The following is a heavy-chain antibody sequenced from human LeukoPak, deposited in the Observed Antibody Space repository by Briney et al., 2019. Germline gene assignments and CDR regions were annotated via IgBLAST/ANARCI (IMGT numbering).Heavy chain of an antibody. V-gene: IGHV1-69*04. Sequence: SVKVSCKASGGTFSSYAISWVRQGPGQGLEWMGKIIPIIGIPNYAQKFQDRVTITADKSTSTAYMELSSLRSVDTAVYYCARLTVGVPFYFDYWGQGTLVTVSS. CDR3: ARLTVGVPFYFDY. CDR2: IIPIIGIP. D-gene: IGHD1-26*01. J-gene: IGHJ4*02. CDR1: GGTFSSYA.